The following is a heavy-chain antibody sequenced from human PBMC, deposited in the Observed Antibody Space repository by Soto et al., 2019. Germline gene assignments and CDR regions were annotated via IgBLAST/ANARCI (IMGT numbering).Heavy chain of an antibody. CDR2: FDPKDGET. CDR1: GYTLTELS. D-gene: IGHD2-2*02. J-gene: IGHJ3*01. V-gene: IGHV1-24*01. CDR3: ARVKVPAAILGAFDF. Sequence: ASVKVSCKVSGYTLTELSMHWVRQAPGKGLKWMGGFDPKDGETIYAQRFQDRVSMTTDTSTRTAYMELRSLRSDDTAVYYCARVKVPAAILGAFDFWGQGTLVTVSS.